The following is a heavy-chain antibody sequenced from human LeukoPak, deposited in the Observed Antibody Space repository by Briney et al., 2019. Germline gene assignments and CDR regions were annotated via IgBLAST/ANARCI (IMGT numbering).Heavy chain of an antibody. D-gene: IGHD3-16*01. Sequence: GASVKVSCKASGYTFIAYYIHWVRQAPGQPGQGLEWMGWINPNSGDTKYTQKFQGGVTMTRDTSITTVYMELSRLRSDDTAVYYCARVGGPTPGHYYFDYWGQGTLVTVSS. CDR1: GYTFIAYY. CDR2: INPNSGDT. V-gene: IGHV1-2*02. J-gene: IGHJ4*02. CDR3: ARVGGPTPGHYYFDY.